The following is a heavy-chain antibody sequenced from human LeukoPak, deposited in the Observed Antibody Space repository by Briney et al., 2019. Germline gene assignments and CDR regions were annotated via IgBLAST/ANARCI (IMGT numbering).Heavy chain of an antibody. CDR2: INPNSGGT. Sequence: RASVKVSCKASGYTFVGYNMHWVRQAPGLGLEWMGWINPNSGGTNYAHNFQGRVTMTTDTSISTAYMELSRLTSDDTAVYYCASGLERPPRYSYYGMDLWGQGTTVTVSS. CDR1: GYTFVGYN. J-gene: IGHJ6*02. V-gene: IGHV1-2*02. D-gene: IGHD1-1*01. CDR3: ASGLERPPRYSYYGMDL.